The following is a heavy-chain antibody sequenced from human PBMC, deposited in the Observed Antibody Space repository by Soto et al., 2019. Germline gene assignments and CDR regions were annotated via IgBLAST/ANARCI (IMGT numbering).Heavy chain of an antibody. CDR2: ISDRGDI. CDR1: GISITSSY. V-gene: IGHV4-59*12. Sequence: SETLSLTCTVSGISITSSYWNWFRQSPGKGLEWIGQISDRGDINYNPSLKSRVTISVDTSKNQFSLKLSSVTAADTAVYYCARAPRTYYYDSKGLGLDYWGQGTLVTVSS. D-gene: IGHD3-22*01. J-gene: IGHJ4*02. CDR3: ARAPRTYYYDSKGLGLDY.